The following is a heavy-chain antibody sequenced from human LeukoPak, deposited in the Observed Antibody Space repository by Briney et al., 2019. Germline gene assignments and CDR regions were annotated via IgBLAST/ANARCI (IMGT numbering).Heavy chain of an antibody. J-gene: IGHJ4*02. D-gene: IGHD3-22*01. CDR3: ASQVPAGRERPYYYDSSGAHFDY. CDR1: GYTFTSYD. V-gene: IGHV1-8*01. CDR2: MNPNSGNT. Sequence: ASVKVSCKASGYTFTSYDINWVRQATGQGLEWMGWMNPNSGNTGYAQKFQGRVTMTRNTSISTAYMELSSLRSEDTAVYYCASQVPAGRERPYYYDSSGAHFDYWGQGTLVTVSS.